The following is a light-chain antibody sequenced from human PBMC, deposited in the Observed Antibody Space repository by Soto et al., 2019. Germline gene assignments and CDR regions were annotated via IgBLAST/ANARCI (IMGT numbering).Light chain of an antibody. CDR2: DDF. CDR1: DIGSKS. J-gene: IGLJ1*01. V-gene: IGLV3-21*02. Sequence: SYELAQPPSVSVAPGQTAKISCGGDDIGSKSVHWYRQRPGQAPVLVVFDDFDRPPAIPERFSGSNSGNTATLTISRVEAGDEADYYCQVWDSGSDHYVFGTGTKLTVL. CDR3: QVWDSGSDHYV.